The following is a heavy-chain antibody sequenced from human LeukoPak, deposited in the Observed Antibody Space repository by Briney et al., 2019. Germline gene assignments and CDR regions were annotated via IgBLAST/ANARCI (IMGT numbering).Heavy chain of an antibody. D-gene: IGHD2-15*01. V-gene: IGHV6-1*01. Sequence: SQTLSLTCAISGDGVSSNSAAWNWIRQSPSRGLEWLGRTYYRSKWYNDYAVSVKSRITINPDTSKNQFSLQLNSVTPEDTAVYYCARDLGYCSGGSCSRLRGYYYYGMDVWGQGTTVTVSS. J-gene: IGHJ6*02. CDR2: TYYRSKWYN. CDR3: ARDLGYCSGGSCSRLRGYYYYGMDV. CDR1: GDGVSSNSAA.